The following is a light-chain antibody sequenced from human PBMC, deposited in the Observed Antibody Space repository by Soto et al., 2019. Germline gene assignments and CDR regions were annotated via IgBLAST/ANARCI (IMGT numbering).Light chain of an antibody. CDR2: DAS. CDR1: QSVSRY. J-gene: IGKJ5*01. Sequence: EIVLTQSPATLSLSPGERATLSCRASQSVSRYLAWYQQKPGQAPMLLIYDASTRVTGIPARFSGSGSGTDFTLTISSLDPEDFAVYYCQQRSNQITFGQGTRLEIK. CDR3: QQRSNQIT. V-gene: IGKV3-11*01.